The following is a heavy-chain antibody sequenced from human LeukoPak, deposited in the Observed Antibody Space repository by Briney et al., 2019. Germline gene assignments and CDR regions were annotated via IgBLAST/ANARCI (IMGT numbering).Heavy chain of an antibody. CDR3: ARDGDRCTSTSCYGPGDN. CDR1: GFTFSDYY. Sequence: GGSLRLSCAASGFTFSDYYMSWIRQAPGKGLGWVSYISGSSTYTNYADSVKGRFTISRDNAKNSLYLQMNSLRAEDTAVYYCARDGDRCTSTSCYGPGDNWGQGTLVTVSS. D-gene: IGHD2-2*01. CDR2: ISGSSTYT. V-gene: IGHV3-11*05. J-gene: IGHJ4*02.